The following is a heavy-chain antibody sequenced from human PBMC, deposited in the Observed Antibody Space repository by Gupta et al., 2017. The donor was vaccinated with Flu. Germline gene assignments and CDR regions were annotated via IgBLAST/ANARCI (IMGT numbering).Heavy chain of an antibody. CDR1: SGSISSNNW. CDR2: VDHSGTT. CDR3: GRLSLPDL. Sequence: QVQLQESGPGLVKPSGTLSLTCVVSSGSISSNNWWSWVRQAPGKGLEWIGEVDHSGTTNYNPSLTSRVTISVDKSKNQFSLKLTSVTAADTAVYYCGRLSLPDLWGQGTLVIASS. V-gene: IGHV4-4*02. J-gene: IGHJ5*02.